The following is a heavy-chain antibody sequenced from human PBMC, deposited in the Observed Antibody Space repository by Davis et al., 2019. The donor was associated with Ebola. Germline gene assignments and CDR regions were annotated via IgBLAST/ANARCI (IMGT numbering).Heavy chain of an antibody. V-gene: IGHV3-23*01. CDR1: GFTFSSYA. D-gene: IGHD3-22*01. CDR3: ARANPYYYYDSSGYYAKGGYFDY. CDR2: ISGSGGST. J-gene: IGHJ4*02. Sequence: GESLKISCAASGFTFSSYAMSWVRQAPGKGLEWVSAISGSGGSTYYADSVKGRFTISRDNSKNTLYLQMNSLRAEDTAVYYCARANPYYYYDSSGYYAKGGYFDYWGQGTLVTVSS.